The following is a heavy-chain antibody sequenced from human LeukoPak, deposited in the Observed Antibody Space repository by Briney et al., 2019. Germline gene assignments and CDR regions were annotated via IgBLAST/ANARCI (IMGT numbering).Heavy chain of an antibody. V-gene: IGHV4-30-4*01. CDR1: GGSISSGDYY. CDR2: IYYSGST. J-gene: IGHJ3*02. CDR3: AREDGRRDGYNYAFDI. Sequence: SQTLSLTCTVSGGSISSGDYYWSWLRQPPGKGLEWLGYIYYSGSTYYNPSLKSRVTISVDTSKNQFSLKLSSVTAADTAVYYCAREDGRRDGYNYAFDIWGQGTMVTVSS. D-gene: IGHD5-24*01.